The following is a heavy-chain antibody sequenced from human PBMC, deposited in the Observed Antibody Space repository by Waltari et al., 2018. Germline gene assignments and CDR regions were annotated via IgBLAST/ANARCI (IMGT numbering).Heavy chain of an antibody. J-gene: IGHJ4*02. CDR2: IFDGGGDT. Sequence: EVQLFASGGGLVQPGGSLRLSCAASGFIFSSYTMNWVRQAPGKGLELVSIFDGGGDTDYADSVRGRFIISRDNSRNMLYLQMNSLRPEDTAVYYCAKGFDRASFDSWGPGALVIVSS. D-gene: IGHD3-22*01. V-gene: IGHV3-23*03. CDR3: AKGFDRASFDS. CDR1: GFIFSSYT.